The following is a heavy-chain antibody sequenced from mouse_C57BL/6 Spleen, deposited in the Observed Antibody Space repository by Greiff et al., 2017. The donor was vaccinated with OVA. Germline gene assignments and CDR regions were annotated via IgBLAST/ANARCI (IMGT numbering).Heavy chain of an antibody. CDR3: ARGRGLGPHLDY. D-gene: IGHD4-1*01. V-gene: IGHV1-22*01. J-gene: IGHJ2*01. CDR2: INPNNGGT. CDR1: GYTFTDYN. Sequence: EVQVVESGPELVKPGASVKMSCKASGYTFTDYNMHWVKQSPGKSLEWIGYINPNNGGTSYNQKFKGKATLTVNKSSSTAYMELRSLTSEDSAVYYCARGRGLGPHLDYWGQGTTLTVSS.